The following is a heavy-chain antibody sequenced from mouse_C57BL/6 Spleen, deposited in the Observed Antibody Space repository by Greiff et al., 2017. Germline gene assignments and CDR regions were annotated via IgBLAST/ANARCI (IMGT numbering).Heavy chain of an antibody. J-gene: IGHJ3*01. CDR2: IHPSDSDT. CDR1: GYTFTSYW. CDR3: AFFTTVEGTPGWFAY. D-gene: IGHD1-1*01. V-gene: IGHV1-74*01. Sequence: VQLQQPGAELVKPGASVKVSCKASGYTFTSYWMHWVKQRPGQGLEWIGRIHPSDSDTNYNQKFKGKDTLTVDKSSSTAYMQLSSLTSEDSAVYYCAFFTTVEGTPGWFAYWGQGTLVTVSA.